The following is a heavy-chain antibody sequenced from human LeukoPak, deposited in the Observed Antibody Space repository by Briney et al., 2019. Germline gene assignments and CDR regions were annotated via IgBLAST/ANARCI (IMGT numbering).Heavy chain of an antibody. J-gene: IGHJ4*02. CDR2: ISFDGSYK. CDR1: GFTFSSYG. D-gene: IGHD6-19*01. V-gene: IGHV3-30*18. CDR3: AKTPVSSGWSYFDY. Sequence: GRSLRLSCAASGFTFSSYGMHWVRQAPGKGLEWVTFISFDGSYKYYPDSVKGRFIISRDNSKNTLYLQMNSLRVDDTAVYYCAKTPVSSGWSYFDYWGQGTLVTVSS.